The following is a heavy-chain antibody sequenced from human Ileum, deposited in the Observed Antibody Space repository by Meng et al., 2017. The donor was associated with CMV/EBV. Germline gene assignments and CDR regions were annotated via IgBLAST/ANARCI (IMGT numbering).Heavy chain of an antibody. CDR2: ITWEGGQT. D-gene: IGHD3-10*01. V-gene: IGHV3-43*01. CDR3: AKDITRGHTSSFGSDY. CDR1: GFNVEDYT. J-gene: IGHJ4*02. Sequence: GFNVEDYTMSGVRQATGKGLEWGSFITWEGGQTHKADNVKGGFTVSRDNSKSSLHLQMNRLTAEDTALYYCAKDITRGHTSSFGSDYWGQGTLVTVSS.